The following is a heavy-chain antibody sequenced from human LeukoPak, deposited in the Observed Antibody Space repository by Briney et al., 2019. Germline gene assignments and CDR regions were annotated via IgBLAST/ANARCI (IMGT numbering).Heavy chain of an antibody. V-gene: IGHV3-33*01. J-gene: IGHJ4*02. CDR2: IRYDGSNK. CDR1: GFTFSSYG. D-gene: IGHD4-17*01. CDR3: TRGSYGDYEY. Sequence: GRSLRLSCAASGFTFSSYGMHWVRQAPGKGLEWVAFIRYDGSNKYYADSVKGRFTISRDNSKNTLYLQMNSLRAEDTAVYYCTRGSYGDYEYWGQGTLVTVSS.